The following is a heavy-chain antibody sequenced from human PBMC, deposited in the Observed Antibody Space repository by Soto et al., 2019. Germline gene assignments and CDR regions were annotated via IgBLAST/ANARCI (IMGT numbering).Heavy chain of an antibody. D-gene: IGHD1-20*01. J-gene: IGHJ4*02. CDR3: VSLWSVTGSRDY. CDR2: IRDRVHSYST. CDR1: GLTFSDHY. Sequence: EVQLVESGGGLVQPGGSLRLSCAVSGLTFSDHYMGWVRQAPGKGLDWVGRIRDRVHSYSTEYVASVKGRFTISRDDSRNSLYLQMNSLKMEDTAVFYCVSLWSVTGSRDYWGRGTLVTVSS. V-gene: IGHV3-72*01.